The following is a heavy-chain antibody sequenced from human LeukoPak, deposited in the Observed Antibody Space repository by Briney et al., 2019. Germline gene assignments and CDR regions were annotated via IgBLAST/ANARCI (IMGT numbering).Heavy chain of an antibody. CDR1: GYIFTDYA. CDR2: ITTGRGET. D-gene: IGHD6-19*01. Sequence: ASVKVSCKASGYIFTDYALHWVRQAPGQSLEWMGWITTGRGETRYSQEFQRRITFTRDTSASTVYMDLSDLRSEDTAVYYCARGGKQWRGGNYFDSWGQGTLVAVSS. J-gene: IGHJ4*02. V-gene: IGHV1-3*03. CDR3: ARGGKQWRGGNYFDS.